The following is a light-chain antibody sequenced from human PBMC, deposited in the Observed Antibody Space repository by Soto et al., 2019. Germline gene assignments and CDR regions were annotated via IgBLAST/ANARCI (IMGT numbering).Light chain of an antibody. CDR3: HQRYNWPRVT. J-gene: IGKJ5*01. Sequence: EIVLTQSPATLSLSPGERFTLSCRASQSVSNSLAWYQQKPGQPPRLLIYDVSNRANGIPARFSGSVSGTDFTLTIPSLEPEDFASYFCHQRYNWPRVTFGQGTRLEIK. V-gene: IGKV3-11*01. CDR1: QSVSNS. CDR2: DVS.